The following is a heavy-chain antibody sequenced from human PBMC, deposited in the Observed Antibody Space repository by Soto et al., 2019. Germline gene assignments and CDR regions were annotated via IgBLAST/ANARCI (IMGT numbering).Heavy chain of an antibody. J-gene: IGHJ4*02. Sequence: SETLSLTCTVSGGSISRGDYYWSWIRQPPGKGLEWIGYIYYSGCTYYNPSLKSRVTISVDTSKNQFSLKLSSVTAADTAVYYCARSDYYYGSGSPFDYWGQGTLVTVSS. CDR2: IYYSGCT. V-gene: IGHV4-30-4*01. D-gene: IGHD3-10*01. CDR3: ARSDYYYGSGSPFDY. CDR1: GGSISRGDYY.